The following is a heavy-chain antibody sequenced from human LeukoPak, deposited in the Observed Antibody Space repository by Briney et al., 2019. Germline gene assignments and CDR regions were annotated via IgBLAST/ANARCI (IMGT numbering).Heavy chain of an antibody. CDR3: ARELVPGYFDL. CDR1: GFTFSSYS. V-gene: IGHV3-48*01. CDR2: ISSSSSTI. J-gene: IGHJ2*01. Sequence: GGSLRLSCAASGFTFSSYSMNWVRQAPGKGLEWVSYISSSSSTIYYADSVKGRFTISRDNAKNSLYLQMNSLRAEDTAVYYCARELVPGYFDLWGRGTLVTVSS.